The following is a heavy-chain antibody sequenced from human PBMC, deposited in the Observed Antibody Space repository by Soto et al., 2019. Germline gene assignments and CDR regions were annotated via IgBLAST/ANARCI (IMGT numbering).Heavy chain of an antibody. CDR3: ASSSHSIRMGIGY. D-gene: IGHD2-15*01. CDR1: GYSFTSCW. Sequence: GESLKISCKGSGYSFTSCWIGWVRQMPGKGLEWMGIIYPGDSDTRYSPSFQGQVTISADKSISTAYLQWSSLKASDTAMYYCASSSHSIRMGIGYWVQGTLVTVSS. CDR2: IYPGDSDT. J-gene: IGHJ4*02. V-gene: IGHV5-51*01.